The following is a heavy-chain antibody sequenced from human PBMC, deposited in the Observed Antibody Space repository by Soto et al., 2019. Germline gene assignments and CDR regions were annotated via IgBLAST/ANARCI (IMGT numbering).Heavy chain of an antibody. CDR2: IGGDGEST. CDR1: GFTFSRYA. CDR3: AQVGGFAP. V-gene: IGHV3-23*01. D-gene: IGHD4-17*01. Sequence: PGGSLRLSCAASGFTFSRYAMSWVRQIPGKGLECVSAIGGDGESTHYADSVKGRFTISRDNSKNTLYLQLNSLRVEDTAVYYCAQVGGFAPWGQGTLVTVSS. J-gene: IGHJ5*02.